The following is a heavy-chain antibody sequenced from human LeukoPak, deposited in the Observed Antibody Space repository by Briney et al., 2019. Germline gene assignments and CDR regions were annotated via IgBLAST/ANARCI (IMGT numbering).Heavy chain of an antibody. J-gene: IGHJ3*02. V-gene: IGHV4-4*07. CDR2: IYTSGST. CDR1: GGSISRYY. CDR3: ARARLYSSSRAGAFDI. Sequence: SETLSLTCTVSGGSISRYYWSWIRQPAGKGLEWIGRIYTSGSTNYNPSLKSRVTISVDTSKNQFSLKLSSVTAADTAVYYCARARLYSSSRAGAFDIWGQGTMVTVSS. D-gene: IGHD6-6*01.